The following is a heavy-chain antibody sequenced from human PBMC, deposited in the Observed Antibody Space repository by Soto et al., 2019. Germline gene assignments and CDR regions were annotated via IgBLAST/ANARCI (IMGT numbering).Heavy chain of an antibody. D-gene: IGHD5-12*01. V-gene: IGHV4-39*01. Sequence: QLQLQESGPGLVKTSETLSLTCTVSGASISSSSHCWGWVRQPPAKAPEWIGIIYYGGNTYYNPSLKSRVTTSVYTSKNQFSLRLSFVTAADTAVYYCATPQRGYSGYDRFDYWGQGTLVTVSS. CDR2: IYYGGNT. CDR3: ATPQRGYSGYDRFDY. CDR1: GASISSSSHC. J-gene: IGHJ4*02.